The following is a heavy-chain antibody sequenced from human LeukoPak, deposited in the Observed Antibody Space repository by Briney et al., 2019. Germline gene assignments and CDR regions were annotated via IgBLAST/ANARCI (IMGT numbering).Heavy chain of an antibody. J-gene: IGHJ4*02. CDR1: GFAVSTYS. D-gene: IGHD4-17*01. Sequence: GGSLRLSCAASGFAVSTYSMNWVRQPPGEGLGWGSYISSSSSMIYYADAVKGRFTISRDNAKNSLYLQMNSLGAEDTAVYYCAREADYALDYWGQGTLVTVSS. V-gene: IGHV3-48*01. CDR2: ISSSSSMI. CDR3: AREADYALDY.